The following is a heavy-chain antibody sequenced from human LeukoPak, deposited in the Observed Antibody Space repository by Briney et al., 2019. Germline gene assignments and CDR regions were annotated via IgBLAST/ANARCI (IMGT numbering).Heavy chain of an antibody. CDR1: GFTFSTYW. V-gene: IGHV3-7*01. CDR2: IKEDGSEK. D-gene: IGHD3-22*01. Sequence: GGSLRLSCAASGFTFSTYWMNWVRQAPGKGLERVANIKEDGSEKYYVDSVKGRFTISRDNAKNSLYLQMNSLRAEDTAVYYCASNSHHGFYDSNGFRAPFDFWGQGTLVTVSS. CDR3: ASNSHHGFYDSNGFRAPFDF. J-gene: IGHJ4*02.